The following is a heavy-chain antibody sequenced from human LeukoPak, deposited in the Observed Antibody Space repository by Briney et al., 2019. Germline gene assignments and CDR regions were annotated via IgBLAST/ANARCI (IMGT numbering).Heavy chain of an antibody. CDR2: IYYSGST. V-gene: IGHV4-39*01. CDR1: GGSISSSGYY. D-gene: IGHD3-3*01. CDR3: ASRFSEIWSGYYLEPPV. J-gene: IGHJ6*04. Sequence: SETLSLTCTVSGGSISSSGYYWGWIRQPPGKGLEWIGSIYYSGSTYYNPSLKSRVTISVDTSKNQFSLKLSSVTAADTAVYYCASRFSEIWSGYYLEPPVWGKGTTVTVSP.